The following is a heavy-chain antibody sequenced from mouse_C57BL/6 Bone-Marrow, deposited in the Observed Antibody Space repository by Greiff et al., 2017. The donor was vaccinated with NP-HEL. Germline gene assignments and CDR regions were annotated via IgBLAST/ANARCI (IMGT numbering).Heavy chain of an antibody. CDR1: GYSITSCYY. V-gene: IGHV3-6*01. Sequence: DVKLEESGPGLVKPSQSLTLTCTVTGYSITSCYYWYLLRQLPGNKLEWMGYISYDGSNNYNPSFKNRISITRDTSKNQFFLKLNSVTTEDTATYNCARDWGDWGQGTTLTVSS. CDR2: ISYDGSN. CDR3: ARDWGD. J-gene: IGHJ2*01.